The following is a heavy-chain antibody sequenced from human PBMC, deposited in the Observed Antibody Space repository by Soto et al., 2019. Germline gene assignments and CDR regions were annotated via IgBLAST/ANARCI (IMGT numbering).Heavy chain of an antibody. J-gene: IGHJ4*02. CDR3: AKGRGYCSSTSCYVGSDY. CDR2: ISGSGGST. D-gene: IGHD2-2*01. V-gene: IGHV3-23*01. CDR1: GFTFSSYA. Sequence: EVQLLESGGGLEQPGGSLRLSCAASGFTFSSYAMSWVRQAPGKGLEWVSAISGSGGSTYYADSVKGRFTISRDNSKNTLYLQMNSLRAEDTAVYYCAKGRGYCSSTSCYVGSDYWGQGTLVTVSS.